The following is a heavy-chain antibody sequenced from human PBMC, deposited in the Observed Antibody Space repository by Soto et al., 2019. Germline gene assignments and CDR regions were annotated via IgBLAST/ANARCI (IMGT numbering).Heavy chain of an antibody. J-gene: IGHJ5*02. CDR2: IYRSGST. D-gene: IGHD3-10*02. CDR3: ARGLRCSEWFET. Sequence: SETLSLTCTVSGGAINRYYWAWIRQPAGKGLERIGRIYRSGSTKYNPSLQSRVTMSLDKSKNQFSLRLTFVNAADTDVYYCARGLRCSEWFETWGQRTMVT. CDR1: GGAINRYY. V-gene: IGHV4-4*07.